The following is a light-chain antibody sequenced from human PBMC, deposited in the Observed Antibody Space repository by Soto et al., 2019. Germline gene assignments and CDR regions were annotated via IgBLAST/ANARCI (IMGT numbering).Light chain of an antibody. CDR2: GAS. CDR1: QSVSSSY. CDR3: QQYGSSPREFT. Sequence: EIVLTQSPGTLSLSPGERATLSCWASQSVSSSYLAWYQQKPGQAPRLLIYGASSRATGIPDRFSGSGSGTDFTLTISRLEPEDFAVYYCQQYGSSPREFTCGPGTKVDIK. J-gene: IGKJ3*01. V-gene: IGKV3-20*01.